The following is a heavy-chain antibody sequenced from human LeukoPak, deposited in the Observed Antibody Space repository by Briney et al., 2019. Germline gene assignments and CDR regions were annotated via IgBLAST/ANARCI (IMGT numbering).Heavy chain of an antibody. CDR1: GFTFSSYE. Sequence: GGSLRLSCAASGFTFSSYEMNWVRQAPGKGLEWVSYISSSGSTIYYADSVKGRFTISRDNAKNSLYLQMNSLRAEDTAVYYCATPTVRGYGGYEPDYWGQGTLVTVSS. J-gene: IGHJ4*02. CDR3: ATPTVRGYGGYEPDY. CDR2: ISSSGSTI. V-gene: IGHV3-48*03. D-gene: IGHD5-12*01.